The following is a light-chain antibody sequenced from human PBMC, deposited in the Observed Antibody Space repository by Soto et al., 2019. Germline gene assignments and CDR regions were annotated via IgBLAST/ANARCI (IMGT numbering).Light chain of an antibody. CDR3: QQSNSNCVPT. CDR1: QNIATY. CDR2: AAS. Sequence: DIQMTQSPSSLSASVGDRVTITCRTSQNIATYLNWYQQKPGTAPKLLIFAASNLKSGVPSRFSGSGSGTDFALTMNSLQREDFATYSGQQSNSNCVPTFGGGTKVEI. J-gene: IGKJ4*01. V-gene: IGKV1-39*01.